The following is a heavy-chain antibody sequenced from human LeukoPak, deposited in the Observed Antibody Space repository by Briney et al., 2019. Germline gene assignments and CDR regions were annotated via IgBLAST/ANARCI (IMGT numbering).Heavy chain of an antibody. CDR2: IIPIFGTA. CDR3: ARDGHSSGCDH. V-gene: IGHV1-69*05. J-gene: IGHJ4*02. CDR1: GGTFSSYA. Sequence: SVKVSCKASGGTFSSYAISWVRQAPGQGLEWVGGIIPIFGTANYAQKFQGRVTMTRDTSTSTVYMELSSLRSEDTAVYYCARDGHSSGCDHWGQGTLVTVSS. D-gene: IGHD6-19*01.